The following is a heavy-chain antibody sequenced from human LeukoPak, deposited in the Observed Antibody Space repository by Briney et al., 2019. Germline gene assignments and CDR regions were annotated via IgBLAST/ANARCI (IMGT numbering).Heavy chain of an antibody. CDR3: TQSNY. Sequence: AGGSLRLSCAASGLTFSGSPILWGCKGSGKGLEWVGRIRSNADNYATAYAASVQGRCTISRDDSKSTAYLQLNSLKTEDPAVYYCTQSNYWGPGALVTVSS. CDR2: IRSNADNYAT. V-gene: IGHV3-73*01. J-gene: IGHJ4*02. CDR1: GLTFSGSP.